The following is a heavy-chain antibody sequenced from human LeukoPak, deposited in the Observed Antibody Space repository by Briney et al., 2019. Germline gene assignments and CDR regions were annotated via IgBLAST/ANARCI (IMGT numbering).Heavy chain of an antibody. Sequence: PSETLSLTCTVSGGSISSSSYYWGWIRQPPGKGLEWIGSIYYSGSTYYNPSLKSRVIISVDTSKNQFSLKLSSVTAADTAVYYCARIGYSSSWYPYYFDYWGQGTLVTVSS. CDR1: GGSISSSSYY. J-gene: IGHJ4*02. D-gene: IGHD6-13*01. CDR3: ARIGYSSSWYPYYFDY. V-gene: IGHV4-39*01. CDR2: IYYSGST.